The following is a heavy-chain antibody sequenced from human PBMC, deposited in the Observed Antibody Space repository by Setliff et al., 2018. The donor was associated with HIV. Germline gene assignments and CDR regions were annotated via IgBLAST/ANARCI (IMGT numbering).Heavy chain of an antibody. Sequence: ASVKVSCKASGGTFSSYTINWVRQAPGQGLEWMGGIIPIFGTANYAQKFQGRVTITTDESTSTAYMELSSLRSEDTALYYRARTREMVRGVITPAFDYWGLGTLVTVSS. CDR3: ARTREMVRGVITPAFDY. CDR1: GGTFSSYT. J-gene: IGHJ4*02. D-gene: IGHD3-10*01. V-gene: IGHV1-69*05. CDR2: IIPIFGTA.